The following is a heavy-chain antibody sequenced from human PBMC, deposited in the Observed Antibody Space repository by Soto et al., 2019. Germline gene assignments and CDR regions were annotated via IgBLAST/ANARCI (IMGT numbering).Heavy chain of an antibody. CDR1: GFTFSSYG. V-gene: IGHV3-33*01. Sequence: QVQLVESGGGMVQPGRSLRLSCAASGFTFSSYGMHWVRQAPGKGLEWVAVIWYDGSNKYYADSVKGRFTISRDNSKNTLYLQMNSLRAEDTAVYYCARETLTGGSSSLPSNYWGQGTLVTVSS. CDR3: ARETLTGGSSSLPSNY. D-gene: IGHD6-13*01. CDR2: IWYDGSNK. J-gene: IGHJ4*02.